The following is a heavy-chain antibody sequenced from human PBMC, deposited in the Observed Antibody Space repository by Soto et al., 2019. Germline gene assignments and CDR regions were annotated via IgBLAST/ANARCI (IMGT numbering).Heavy chain of an antibody. CDR3: ARLHSGSWYWFDP. D-gene: IGHD6-13*01. CDR2: VWYDGSNG. J-gene: IGHJ5*02. CDR1: GFIFSNFG. Sequence: GGSLRLSCAASGFIFSNFGMHWVRQAPGKGLEWVAGVWYDGSNGVSADSVKGRFTISRDNSKNTLYLQMTSLRAEDTAVYYCARLHSGSWYWFDPWGQGTLVTVSS. V-gene: IGHV3-33*01.